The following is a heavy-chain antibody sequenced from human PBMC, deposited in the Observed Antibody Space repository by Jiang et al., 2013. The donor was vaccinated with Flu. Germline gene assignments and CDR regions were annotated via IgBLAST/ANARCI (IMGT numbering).Heavy chain of an antibody. CDR1: GYTFTSYG. Sequence: GAEVKKPGASVKVSCKASGYTFTSYGISWVRQAPGQGLEWMGWISAYNGNTNYAQKLQGRVTMTTDTSTSTAYMELRSLRSDDTAVYYCARDYYYDSSGYPFDYVGPGNPGHRL. CDR3: ARDYYYDSSGYPFDY. V-gene: IGHV1-18*04. CDR2: ISAYNGNT. J-gene: IGHJ4*02. D-gene: IGHD3-22*01.